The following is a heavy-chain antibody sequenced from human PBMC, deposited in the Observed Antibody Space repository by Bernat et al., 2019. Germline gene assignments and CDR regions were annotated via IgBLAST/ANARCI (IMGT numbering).Heavy chain of an antibody. Sequence: EVQLVESGGGLVKPGGSLRLSCAASGFTFSSYSMNWVRQAPGKGLECVSPNTSTSSYIYYADSVKGPFTISRDNAKNSLYLQMNSLSAEDTAVYYWTRGRSSSSHSDYWGQGTLVTVSS. CDR1: GFTFSSYS. CDR3: TRGRSSSSHSDY. CDR2: NTSTSSYI. J-gene: IGHJ4*02. V-gene: IGHV3-21*01. D-gene: IGHD6-6*01.